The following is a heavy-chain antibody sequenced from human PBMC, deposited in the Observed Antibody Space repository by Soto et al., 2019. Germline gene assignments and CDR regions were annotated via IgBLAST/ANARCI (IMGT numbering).Heavy chain of an antibody. CDR2: INSGGAYI. Sequence: PGGSLRLSCAASGFPFSTYTMNWVRQAPGKGLEWVASINSGGAYIFYTDSLRGRFTISRDNAKNSLYLQMNSLRPDDTAVYYCAREIGGWNIDYWGQGTLVTVSS. D-gene: IGHD6-19*01. CDR3: AREIGGWNIDY. CDR1: GFPFSTYT. V-gene: IGHV3-21*01. J-gene: IGHJ4*02.